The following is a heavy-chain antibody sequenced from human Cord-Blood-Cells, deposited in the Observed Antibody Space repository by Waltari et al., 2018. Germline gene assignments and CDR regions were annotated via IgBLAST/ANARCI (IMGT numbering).Heavy chain of an antibody. Sequence: ELQLVESGGGLIQPVGSLRLSCAASGFTVSSNYMSWVRQAPGKGLDWVSVIYSGGSTYYAASVKCRFTISRDSSKNTLYLQMNSLRAEDTAVYYCAREGRVVDYGVDLWGRGTLVTVSS. CDR3: AREGRVVDYGVDL. D-gene: IGHD4-17*01. V-gene: IGHV3-53*01. J-gene: IGHJ2*01. CDR2: IYSGGST. CDR1: GFTVSSNY.